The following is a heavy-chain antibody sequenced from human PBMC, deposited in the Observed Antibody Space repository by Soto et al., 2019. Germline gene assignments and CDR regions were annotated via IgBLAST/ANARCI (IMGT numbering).Heavy chain of an antibody. Sequence: QVQLVQSGAEVKKPAASVKVSCKASGYTFTGYYMHWVRQAPGQGLEWMGWINPNSGGTNYAQKFQGRVTMTRDTSISTAYMELSRLRSDDTAVYYCARGPSEQWLAWGLDYWGQGTLVTVSS. CDR2: INPNSGGT. D-gene: IGHD6-19*01. CDR1: GYTFTGYY. V-gene: IGHV1-2*02. J-gene: IGHJ4*02. CDR3: ARGPSEQWLAWGLDY.